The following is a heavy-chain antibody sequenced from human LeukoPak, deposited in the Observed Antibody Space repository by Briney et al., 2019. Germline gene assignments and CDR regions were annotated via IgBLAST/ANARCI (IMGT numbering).Heavy chain of an antibody. J-gene: IGHJ4*02. CDR1: GFTFSSYS. Sequence: GGSLRLSCAASGFTFSSYSMNWVRQAPGKGLEWVSSISSSSSYIYYADSVKGRFTISRDNAKNSLYLQMNSLRAEDTAVYYCAGLTVYAPISFDYWGQGTLVTVSS. CDR3: AGLTVYAPISFDY. V-gene: IGHV3-21*01. D-gene: IGHD2-8*01. CDR2: ISSSSSYI.